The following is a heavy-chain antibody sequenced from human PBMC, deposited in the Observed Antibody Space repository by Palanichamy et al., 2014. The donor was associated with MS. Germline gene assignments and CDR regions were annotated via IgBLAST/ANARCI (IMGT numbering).Heavy chain of an antibody. D-gene: IGHD2-21*02. CDR1: GFAFDDHS. CDR2: VSWDGTAV. J-gene: IGHJ6*02. Sequence: EVQLVEVRGNRWCSRGGPVRLSCVGSGFAFDDHSMHWVRQAPGKGLEWVAVVSWDGTAVYYVDSVKGRFTISRDNSKNSLYLEMNSLRSEDTAIYYCTRQTVYYFHGLDVWGQGTTVTVSS. CDR3: TRQTVYYFHGLDV. V-gene: IGHV3-43*01.